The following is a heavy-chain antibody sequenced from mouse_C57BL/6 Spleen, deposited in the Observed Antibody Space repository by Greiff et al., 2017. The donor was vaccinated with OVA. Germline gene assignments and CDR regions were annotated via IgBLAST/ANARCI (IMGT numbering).Heavy chain of an antibody. CDR1: GYAFSSYW. V-gene: IGHV1-80*01. Sequence: VQLQQSGAELVKPGASVKISCKASGYAFSSYWMNWVKQRPGKGLEWIGQIYPGDGDTNYNGKFKGKATLTADKSSSTAYMQLSSLTSEDSAVYFGAIYYSNYVSHWYFDVWGTGTTVTVSS. J-gene: IGHJ1*03. CDR2: IYPGDGDT. D-gene: IGHD2-5*01. CDR3: AIYYSNYVSHWYFDV.